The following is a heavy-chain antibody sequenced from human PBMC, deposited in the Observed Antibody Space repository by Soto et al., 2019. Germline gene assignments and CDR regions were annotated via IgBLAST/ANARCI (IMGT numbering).Heavy chain of an antibody. CDR1: GGSISSSNW. J-gene: IGHJ4*02. D-gene: IGHD6-13*01. CDR2: IYHSGTT. CDR3: AVPAAGEFDY. V-gene: IGHV4-4*02. Sequence: PSETLSLTCAVSGGSISSSNWWTWVRQPPGKGLEWIGEIYHSGTTNYNPSLKSRVTISGDRSKNQFSLSLSSVTAADTAVYYCAVPAAGEFDYWGQGTLVTVSS.